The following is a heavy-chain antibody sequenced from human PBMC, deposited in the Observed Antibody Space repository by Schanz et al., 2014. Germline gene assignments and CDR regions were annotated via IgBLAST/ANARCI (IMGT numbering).Heavy chain of an antibody. CDR2: ITAYNGDT. CDR3: TRGGYSYALSAFDI. Sequence: QVQLVQSGAEVKKPGASVKVSCKASGYTFTSHGISWVRQAPGQGLEWMGWITAYNGDTNYALKLQGRVTMTTDTSTGTAYMGLRSLRSDDTALYYCTRGGYSYALSAFDIWGQGTMVTVSS. V-gene: IGHV1-18*01. D-gene: IGHD5-18*01. CDR1: GYTFTSHG. J-gene: IGHJ3*02.